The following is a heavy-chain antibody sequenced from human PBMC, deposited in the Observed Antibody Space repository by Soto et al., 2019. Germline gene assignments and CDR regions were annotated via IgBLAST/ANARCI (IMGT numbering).Heavy chain of an antibody. CDR3: ARDLGVPAAKGEGAFDI. CDR1: GFTVSSNY. J-gene: IGHJ3*02. Sequence: EVQLVESGGGLVQPGGSLRLSCAASGFTVSSNYMSWVRQAPGKGLEWVSVIYSGGSTYYADSVKGRFTISRHNSKNTLYLQMNSLRAEDTAVYYCARDLGVPAAKGEGAFDIWGQGTMVTVSS. CDR2: IYSGGST. V-gene: IGHV3-53*04. D-gene: IGHD2-2*01.